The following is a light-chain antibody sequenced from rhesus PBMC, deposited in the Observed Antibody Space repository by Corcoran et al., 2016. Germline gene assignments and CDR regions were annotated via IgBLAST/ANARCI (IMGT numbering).Light chain of an antibody. J-gene: IGKJ4*01. Sequence: DIQMTQSPSSLSASAGDRVTITCRASQAISTHLNWFQQKPGKAPKRLIYAASSLESGVPSRFSGIGSGTEFTLTISSLQPEDIATYYCRQHDTSPLTFGGGTKVEIK. V-gene: IGKV1-43*01. CDR1: QAISTH. CDR3: RQHDTSPLT. CDR2: AAS.